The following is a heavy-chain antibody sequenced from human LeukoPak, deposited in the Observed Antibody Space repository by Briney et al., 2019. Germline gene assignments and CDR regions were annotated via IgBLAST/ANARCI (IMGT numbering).Heavy chain of an antibody. CDR1: GYSFTNYY. Sequence: ASVTVSCKASGYSFTNYYIHWVRQAPGQGLEWMGFINPAGGSTTYTQKSQGRVSVTRDMSTSSVRLELISLKSEDTAVYYCARSRGYYFDYWGQGTLVTVSS. D-gene: IGHD3-16*01. J-gene: IGHJ4*02. CDR3: ARSRGYYFDY. CDR2: INPAGGST. V-gene: IGHV1-46*01.